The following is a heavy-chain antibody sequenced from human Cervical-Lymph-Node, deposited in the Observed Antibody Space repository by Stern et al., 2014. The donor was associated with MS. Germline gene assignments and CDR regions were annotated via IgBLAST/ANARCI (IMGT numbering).Heavy chain of an antibody. J-gene: IGHJ4*02. CDR1: GYSFTTHY. D-gene: IGHD6-13*01. V-gene: IGHV1-46*01. CDR3: ARVLSLATSDS. Sequence: QVQLVQSGAEIRKPGASVKISCKASGYSFTTHYIQWVRQVPGQGLERVALLNPSVGRTTYAQNFQGRVTVAGNTSTDTVDLELTGLRYEDTAVYYCARVLSLATSDSWGQGTLVTVSS. CDR2: LNPSVGRT.